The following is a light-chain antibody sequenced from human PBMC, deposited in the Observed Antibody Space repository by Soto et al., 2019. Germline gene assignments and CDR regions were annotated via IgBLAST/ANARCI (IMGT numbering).Light chain of an antibody. V-gene: IGLV1-40*01. CDR3: HSKAGSLGVYVV. J-gene: IGLJ2*01. CDR2: GNS. CDR1: SSNIGAGYD. Sequence: QSVLTQPPSVSGAPGQRVTISCTGSSSNIGAGYDVHWYQQLPGTAPKLLIYGNSNRPSGVPDRFSGSKSGTSASLAITGLQAEDEADYYSHSKAGSLGVYVVFGGGTK.